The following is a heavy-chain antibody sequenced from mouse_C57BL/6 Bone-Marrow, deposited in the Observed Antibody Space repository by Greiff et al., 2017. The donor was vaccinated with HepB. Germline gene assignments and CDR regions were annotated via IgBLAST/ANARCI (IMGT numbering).Heavy chain of an antibody. CDR3: ARQGTAQAYYAMDY. D-gene: IGHD3-2*02. V-gene: IGHV1-64*01. Sequence: VQLQQPGAELVKPGASVKLSCKASGYTFTSYWMHWVKQRPGQGLEWIGMIHPNSGSTNYNEKFKGKATLTADKSSSTAYMELRSLTSEDSAVYFCARQGTAQAYYAMDYWGQGTSVTVSS. CDR2: IHPNSGST. CDR1: GYTFTSYW. J-gene: IGHJ4*01.